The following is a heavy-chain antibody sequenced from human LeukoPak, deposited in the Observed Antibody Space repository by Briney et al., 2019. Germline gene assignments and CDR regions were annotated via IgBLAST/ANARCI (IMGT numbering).Heavy chain of an antibody. V-gene: IGHV3-23*01. CDR3: AKDPTRGLRFLEWSRREFDY. CDR1: GFTFSGYS. CDR2: LGRSGENR. J-gene: IGHJ4*02. D-gene: IGHD3-3*01. Sequence: PGGSLRLSCAASGFTFSGYSMSWVRQAPGKGLEWVAGLGRSGENRYYADSVKGRFTISRDNSKDTVYLQMNSLRAEDTAVYYCAKDPTRGLRFLEWSRREFDYWGQGTLVTVSS.